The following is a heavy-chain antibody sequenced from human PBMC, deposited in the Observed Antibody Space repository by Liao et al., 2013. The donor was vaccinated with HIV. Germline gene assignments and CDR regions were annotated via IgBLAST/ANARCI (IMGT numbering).Heavy chain of an antibody. Sequence: QVQLQESGPGLVKPSQTLSLTCTVSGGSISSGSYYWTWIRQPAGKGLEWIGRIYTSGSTNYNPSLKSRVTISVDTSKNQFSLKLSSVTAADTAVYYCARGITGYSSSWYVSNYYYYYYMDLWAKGTTVTVSS. D-gene: IGHD6-13*01. CDR1: GGSISSGSYY. CDR2: IYTSGST. CDR3: ARGITGYSSSWYVSNYYYYYYMDL. J-gene: IGHJ6*03. V-gene: IGHV4-61*02.